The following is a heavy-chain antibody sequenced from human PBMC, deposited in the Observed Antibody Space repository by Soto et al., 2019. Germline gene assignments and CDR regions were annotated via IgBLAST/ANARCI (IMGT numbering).Heavy chain of an antibody. J-gene: IGHJ3*02. CDR2: ISGSGGST. CDR1: GFTFSSYA. V-gene: IGHV3-23*01. Sequence: PGGSLRLSCAASGFTFSSYAMSWVRQAPGKGLEWVSAISGSGGSTYYADSVKGRFTISRDNSKNTLYLQMNSLRAEDTAVYYCAKDSVEAVAGGGCDAFDIWGQGTMVTVSS. D-gene: IGHD6-19*01. CDR3: AKDSVEAVAGGGCDAFDI.